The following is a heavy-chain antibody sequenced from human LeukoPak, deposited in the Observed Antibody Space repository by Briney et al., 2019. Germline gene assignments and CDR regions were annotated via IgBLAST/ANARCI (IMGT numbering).Heavy chain of an antibody. CDR3: ARASLPIFKDYYGMDV. CDR1: GYTFTGYY. Sequence: ASVKVSCKASGYTFTGYYMHWVRQAPGQVLEWMGWINPNSGGTNYAQKFQGRVTMTRDTSISTAYMELSRLRSDDTAVYYCARASLPIFKDYYGMDVWGQGTTVTVSS. V-gene: IGHV1-2*02. J-gene: IGHJ6*02. D-gene: IGHD3-3*01. CDR2: INPNSGGT.